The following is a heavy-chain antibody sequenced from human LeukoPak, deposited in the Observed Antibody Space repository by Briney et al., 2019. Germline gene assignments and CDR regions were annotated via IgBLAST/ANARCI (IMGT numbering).Heavy chain of an antibody. CDR2: IYSTGST. CDR1: GGSISSYY. V-gene: IGHV4-59*04. J-gene: IGHJ4*02. CDR3: SRHTPSFDY. Sequence: TSETLSLTCTVAGGSISSYYWSWIRQPPGKGLEWIGCIYSTGSTYYNPSLSRRVTVSADTSRNQFSLKLTSVTATDTAVYYCSRHTPSFDYWGQGILVSVSS.